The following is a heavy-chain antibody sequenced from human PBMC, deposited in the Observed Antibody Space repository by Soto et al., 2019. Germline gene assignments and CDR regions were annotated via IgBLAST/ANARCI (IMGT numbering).Heavy chain of an antibody. V-gene: IGHV4-34*01. CDR2: INHSGST. J-gene: IGHJ4*02. Sequence: PSETLSLTCAVYGGSFSGYYWSWIRQPPGKGLEWIGEINHSGSTNYNPSLKSRVTISVDTSKNQFSLKLSSVTAADTAVYYCARCSDTAMVPFDYWGQGTLVNVSS. CDR1: GGSFSGYY. CDR3: ARCSDTAMVPFDY. D-gene: IGHD5-18*01.